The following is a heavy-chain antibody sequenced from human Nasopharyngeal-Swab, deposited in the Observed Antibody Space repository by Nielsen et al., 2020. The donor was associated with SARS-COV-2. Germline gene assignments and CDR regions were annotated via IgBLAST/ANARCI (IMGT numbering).Heavy chain of an antibody. Sequence: GESLKIPCAASGFTFSSYGMHWVRQAPGKGLEWVAVISYDGSNKYYADSVKGRFTISRDNSKNTLYLQMNSLRAEDTAVYYCAREGYCTNGVCGRYMDVWGKGTTVTVSS. CDR2: ISYDGSNK. CDR1: GFTFSSYG. D-gene: IGHD2-8*01. J-gene: IGHJ6*03. CDR3: AREGYCTNGVCGRYMDV. V-gene: IGHV3-30*03.